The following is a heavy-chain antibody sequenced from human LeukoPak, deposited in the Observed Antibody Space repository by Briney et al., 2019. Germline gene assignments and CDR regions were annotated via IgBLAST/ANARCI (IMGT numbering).Heavy chain of an antibody. Sequence: GGSLRLSCAASGFTVSSNYMSWVRQAPGKGLEWVSVIYSGGSTYYADSVKGRFTISRDNSKNTLYLQMNSLRAEDTAVYYCARAAGNYYDSSGYFRLEYYFDYWGQETLVTVSS. CDR2: IYSGGST. CDR3: ARAAGNYYDSSGYFRLEYYFDY. D-gene: IGHD3-22*01. CDR1: GFTVSSNY. J-gene: IGHJ4*02. V-gene: IGHV3-66*01.